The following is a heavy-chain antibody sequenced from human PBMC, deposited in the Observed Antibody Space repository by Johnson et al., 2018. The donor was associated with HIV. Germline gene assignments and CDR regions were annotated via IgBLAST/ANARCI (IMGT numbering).Heavy chain of an antibody. CDR2: IGTAGDT. CDR3: VRGGSNAFDI. CDR1: GFTFSSYD. Sequence: VQLVESGGGLVQPGGSLRLSCAASGFTFSSYDMHWVRQATGKGLEWVSAIGTAGDTYYPGSVKGRFSISRDNAKNSLYLQMNSLRPGDTAVYYCVRGGSNAFDIWGKGTMVTVSS. D-gene: IGHD3-10*01. V-gene: IGHV3-13*01. J-gene: IGHJ3*02.